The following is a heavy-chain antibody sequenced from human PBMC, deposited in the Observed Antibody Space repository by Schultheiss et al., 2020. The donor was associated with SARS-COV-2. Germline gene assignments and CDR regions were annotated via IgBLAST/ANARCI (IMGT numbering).Heavy chain of an antibody. CDR2: IYSGGST. CDR3: AREAWIFGVPRHWYIDL. D-gene: IGHD3-3*01. V-gene: IGHV3-53*01. Sequence: GGSLRLSCAASGFTVSSNYMSWVRQAPGKGLGCVSVIYSGGSTYYADSVKGRFTISSDNSNNTLYLQMNSRRAEDTAVYYCAREAWIFGVPRHWYIDLWGRGTLVTVSS. CDR1: GFTVSSNY. J-gene: IGHJ2*01.